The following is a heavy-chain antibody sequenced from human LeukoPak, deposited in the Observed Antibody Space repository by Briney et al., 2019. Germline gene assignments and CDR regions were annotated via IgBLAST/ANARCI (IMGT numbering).Heavy chain of an antibody. CDR2: IYHSGST. Sequence: SETLSLTCIVSGYSLRNNYHWGWIRQPPGKGLEWIGSIYHSGSTYYNPSLKSRVTISIDTSKNQFSLNLSSVTAADTAVYYCASRYYYDSNVGSNPLVDFDYWGQGTLVTVSS. CDR1: GYSLRNNYH. J-gene: IGHJ4*02. CDR3: ASRYYYDSNVGSNPLVDFDY. D-gene: IGHD3-22*01. V-gene: IGHV4-38-2*02.